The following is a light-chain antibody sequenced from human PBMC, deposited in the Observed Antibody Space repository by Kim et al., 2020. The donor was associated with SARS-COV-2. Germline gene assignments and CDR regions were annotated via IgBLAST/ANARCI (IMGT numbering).Light chain of an antibody. CDR1: SLRTYY. V-gene: IGLV3-19*01. J-gene: IGLJ2*01. CDR3: NSRDNSGDHVV. Sequence: SSELTQDPAVSVALGQTVRITCQGDSLRTYYASWYQQKPGQAPILVIYGKNNRPSGIPDRFSGSSSGNTASLTVTGAQAVDEADYYCNSRDNSGDHVVFGGGTKRIVL. CDR2: GKN.